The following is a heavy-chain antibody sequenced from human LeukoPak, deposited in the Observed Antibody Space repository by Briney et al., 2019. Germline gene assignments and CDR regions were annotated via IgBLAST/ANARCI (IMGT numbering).Heavy chain of an antibody. CDR1: GFTFSSFA. D-gene: IGHD6-19*01. CDR2: ISGSGVGT. V-gene: IGHV3-23*01. J-gene: IGHJ4*02. Sequence: GGSLRLSXAVSGFTFSSFAMSWVRQAPGKGLEWVSTISGSGVGTYYADSVKGRFTIPRDNSKNTLYLQMNSLRAEDTAVYYCAKAALACGCRDFWGQGTLVTVSS. CDR3: AKAALACGCRDF.